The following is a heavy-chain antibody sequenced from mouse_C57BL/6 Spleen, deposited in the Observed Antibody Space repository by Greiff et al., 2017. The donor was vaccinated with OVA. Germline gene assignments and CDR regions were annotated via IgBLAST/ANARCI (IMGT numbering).Heavy chain of an antibody. D-gene: IGHD3-2*02. J-gene: IGHJ4*01. CDR3: ARYLSGDYAVDY. Sequence: EVMLVESGGGLVQPGGSLSLSCAASGFTFTDYYMSWVRQPPGKALEWLGFIRNKANGYTTEYSASVKGRFTISRDNSQSILYLQMNALRGEDSATYYCARYLSGDYAVDYWGQGTSVTVSS. CDR2: IRNKANGYTT. CDR1: GFTFTDYY. V-gene: IGHV7-3*01.